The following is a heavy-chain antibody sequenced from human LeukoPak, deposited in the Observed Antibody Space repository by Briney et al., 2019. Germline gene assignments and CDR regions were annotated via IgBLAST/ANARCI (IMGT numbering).Heavy chain of an antibody. CDR1: GGSFSGYY. D-gene: IGHD6-19*01. CDR2: IYYSGST. Sequence: PPETLSLTCAVYGGSFSGYYWGWIRQPPGKGLEWIGSIYYSGSTYYNPSLKSRVTISVDTSKNQFSLKLSSVTAADTAVYYCARRRQWPNGGVAFDIWGQGTMVTVSS. J-gene: IGHJ3*02. CDR3: ARRRQWPNGGVAFDI. V-gene: IGHV4-39*01.